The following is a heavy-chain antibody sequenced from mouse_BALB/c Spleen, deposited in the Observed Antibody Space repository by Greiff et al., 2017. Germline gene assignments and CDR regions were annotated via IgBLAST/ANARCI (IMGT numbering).Heavy chain of an antibody. CDR1: GYTFTSYV. V-gene: IGHV1-14*01. J-gene: IGHJ3*01. D-gene: IGHD2-4*01. Sequence: EVQLQQSGPELVKPGASVKMSCKASGYTFTSYVMHWVKQKPGQGLEWIGYINPYNDGTKYNEKFKGKATLTSDKSSSTAYMELSSLTSEDSAVYYCARGRGLAWFAYWGQGTLVTVSA. CDR3: ARGRGLAWFAY. CDR2: INPYNDGT.